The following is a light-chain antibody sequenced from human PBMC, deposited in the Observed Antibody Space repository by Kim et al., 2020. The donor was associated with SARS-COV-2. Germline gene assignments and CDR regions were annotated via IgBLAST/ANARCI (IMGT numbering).Light chain of an antibody. Sequence: ASTGDRVTIPCRASQGISSYLAWYQQKPGKAPKLLIHTASTLQSGVPSRFSGSGSGTDFTLTISCLQSEDVATYYCQQYYSYPITFGPGTKVDIK. J-gene: IGKJ3*01. CDR1: QGISSY. CDR3: QQYYSYPIT. V-gene: IGKV1-8*01. CDR2: TAS.